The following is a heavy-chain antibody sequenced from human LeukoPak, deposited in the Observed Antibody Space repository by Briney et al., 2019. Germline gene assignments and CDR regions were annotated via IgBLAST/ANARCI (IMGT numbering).Heavy chain of an antibody. V-gene: IGHV4-39*01. CDR2: IFYSGST. CDR3: ARRSDYDSSGYYPIDY. CDR1: GGSISSYY. Sequence: PSETLSLTCTVSGGSISSYYWSWIRQPPGKGLEWIGSIFYSGSTYYNPSLKSRVTISVDTSKNQFSLKLTSVTAADTAVYCCARRSDYDSSGYYPIDYWGQGTLVTVSS. D-gene: IGHD3-22*01. J-gene: IGHJ4*02.